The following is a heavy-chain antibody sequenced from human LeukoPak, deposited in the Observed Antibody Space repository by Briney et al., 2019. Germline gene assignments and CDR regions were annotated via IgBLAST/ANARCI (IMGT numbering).Heavy chain of an antibody. CDR1: GFTFSSYW. CDR3: GREQSDYDWE. D-gene: IGHD5-12*01. CDR2: INPDGSEQ. Sequence: GGSLRLSCAASGFTFSSYWMSWVRQAPGKGLEWVTNINPDGSEQHYMDSVEGRFTISRDNAKNSLFLQMTSLRAGDTAVYYCGREQSDYDWEWGQGTLVTVSS. V-gene: IGHV3-7*01. J-gene: IGHJ4*02.